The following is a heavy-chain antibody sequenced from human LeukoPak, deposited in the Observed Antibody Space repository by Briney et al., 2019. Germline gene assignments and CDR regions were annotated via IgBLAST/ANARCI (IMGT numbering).Heavy chain of an antibody. Sequence: SETLSLTCTVSGGSISSGGYYWSWIRQHPGKGLEWIGYIYYSGSTNYNPSLKSRVTISVDTSKNQFSLKLSSVTAADTAVYYCAGYSGSWYYYYYGMDVWGQGTTVTVSS. CDR2: IYYSGST. CDR3: AGYSGSWYYYYYGMDV. V-gene: IGHV4-61*08. CDR1: GGSISSGGYY. D-gene: IGHD6-13*01. J-gene: IGHJ6*02.